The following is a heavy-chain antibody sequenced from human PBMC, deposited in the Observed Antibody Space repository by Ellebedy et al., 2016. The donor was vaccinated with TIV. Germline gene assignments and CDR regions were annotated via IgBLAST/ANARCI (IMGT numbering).Heavy chain of an antibody. D-gene: IGHD3-22*01. J-gene: IGHJ4*02. CDR1: GFTFSSYG. CDR2: ISYDGSNK. CDR3: AGSSGYYYSDY. Sequence: GESLKISXAASGFTFSSYGMHWVRQAPGKGLEWVAVISYDGSNKYYADSVKGRFTISRDNSKNTLFLQMTSLRAEDTAVYYCAGSSGYYYSDYWGQGTLVTVSS. V-gene: IGHV3-30*03.